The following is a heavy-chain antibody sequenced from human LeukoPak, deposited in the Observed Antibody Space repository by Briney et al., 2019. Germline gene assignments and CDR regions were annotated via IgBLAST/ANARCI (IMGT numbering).Heavy chain of an antibody. J-gene: IGHJ5*02. CDR3: ARDNSVRDEAWWFNP. CDR1: GYTFTSNY. D-gene: IGHD5-24*01. V-gene: IGHV1-46*01. Sequence: ASVKVSCKAFGYTFTSNYMHWVRQAPGQGPEGMGVISPSGGSTNYAQKFQGRVTLTRDMSTSTDYLELSSLRSEDKAVYYCARDNSVRDEAWWFNPWGQGTLVTVSS. CDR2: ISPSGGST.